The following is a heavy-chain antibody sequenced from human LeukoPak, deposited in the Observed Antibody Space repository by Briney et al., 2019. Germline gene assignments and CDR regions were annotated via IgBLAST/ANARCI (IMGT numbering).Heavy chain of an antibody. J-gene: IGHJ4*02. V-gene: IGHV3-7*03. Sequence: PGVSLRLSCAASGLTFSSFWMNWVRHTPGKGLEWVANIEGDGSEKNCMDSVKGRFTISRDNAKKSLHLQMNSLRAEDTGVYYCAGGSGWLIDYWGQGTLVTVSS. CDR2: IEGDGSEK. D-gene: IGHD6-19*01. CDR1: GLTFSSFW. CDR3: AGGSGWLIDY.